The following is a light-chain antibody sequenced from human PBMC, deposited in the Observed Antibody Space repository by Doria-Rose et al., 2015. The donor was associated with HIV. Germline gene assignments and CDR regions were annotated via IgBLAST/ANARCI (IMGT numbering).Light chain of an antibody. CDR3: QQYGTSRGT. V-gene: IGKV3-20*01. J-gene: IGKJ5*01. CDR2: DAS. CDR1: QRVKSSY. Sequence: TQSPGTLSLSPGEGATLSCRASQRVKSSYLAWYQQKPGQAPRLLIYDASTRATGIPDRSSGSGSGTDFTLTISRLEPEDVAVYYCQQYGTSRGTFGQGTRLEIK.